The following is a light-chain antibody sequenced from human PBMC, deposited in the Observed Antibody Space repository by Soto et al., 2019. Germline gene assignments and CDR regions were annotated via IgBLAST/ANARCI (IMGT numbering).Light chain of an antibody. V-gene: IGKV3-20*01. CDR3: KQYGSSPPFT. J-gene: IGKJ3*01. CDR2: GAS. Sequence: EIVLTQSPGTLSLSPGERATLSCRASQSVSSSYLAWYQQKPGQAPRLLIYGASSRATGIPDRFSGSGSGTDFTLTISRLEPEGFAVYYCKQYGSSPPFTFGPGTKVDIK. CDR1: QSVSSSY.